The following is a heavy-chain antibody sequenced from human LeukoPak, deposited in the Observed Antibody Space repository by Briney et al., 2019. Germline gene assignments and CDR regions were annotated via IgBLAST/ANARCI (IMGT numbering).Heavy chain of an antibody. D-gene: IGHD1-26*01. J-gene: IGHJ2*01. Sequence: GGSLRLSCAASGFTFSSFAMHWVSQAPGKGLERLTVISYDGSNDYYAGSLKGRFTMSRDNSRNTLYLQIKSLRPDDTAVYYCARDAGGAFYWYFDLWGRGTLVTVSS. CDR2: ISYDGSND. CDR1: GFTFSSFA. CDR3: ARDAGGAFYWYFDL. V-gene: IGHV3-30-3*01.